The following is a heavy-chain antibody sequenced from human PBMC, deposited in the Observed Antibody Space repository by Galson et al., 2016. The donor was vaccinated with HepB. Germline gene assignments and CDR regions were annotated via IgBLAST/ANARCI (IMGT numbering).Heavy chain of an antibody. CDR3: GRDRAVRSIDQ. V-gene: IGHV3-23*01. J-gene: IGHJ4*02. CDR2: XXGGXXNT. Sequence: SLRLSCAASGFTFSHYAMAWVRQAPGKGXXXVSXXXGGXXNTXXXDSRXXRLNISRDNSKNTLFVQMDSLRADETAVYYCGRDRAVRSIDQWGQGALVTVSS. D-gene: IGHD6-19*01. CDR1: GFTFSHYA.